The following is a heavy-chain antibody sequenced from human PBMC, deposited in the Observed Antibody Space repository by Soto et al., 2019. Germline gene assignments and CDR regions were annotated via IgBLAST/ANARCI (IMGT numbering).Heavy chain of an antibody. Sequence: PSETLSLTGTVSGGSISSYYWSWIRQPPGKGLEWIGYIYYSGSTNYNPSLKSRVTISVDTSKNQFSLKLSSVTAADTAVYYCARQRYSSGWIDDAFDIWGQGTMVTISS. V-gene: IGHV4-59*08. J-gene: IGHJ3*02. CDR2: IYYSGST. CDR3: ARQRYSSGWIDDAFDI. CDR1: GGSISSYY. D-gene: IGHD6-19*01.